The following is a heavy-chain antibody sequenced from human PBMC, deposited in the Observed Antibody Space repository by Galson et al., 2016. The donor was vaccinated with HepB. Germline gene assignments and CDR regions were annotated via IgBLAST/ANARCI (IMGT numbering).Heavy chain of an antibody. CDR3: ARDRGGYCSGATCDRGNFDS. J-gene: IGHJ4*02. CDR2: IYYSGST. D-gene: IGHD2-15*01. CDR1: GGSITSDGYF. Sequence: TLSLTCTVSGGSITSDGYFWSWIRQHPGKGLEWIGYIYYSGSTHYNPSLKSRVTLSVDTSKNQFSLNLTSVTAADTAVYYCARDRGGYCSGATCDRGNFDSWGQGTLVIVSS. V-gene: IGHV4-31*03.